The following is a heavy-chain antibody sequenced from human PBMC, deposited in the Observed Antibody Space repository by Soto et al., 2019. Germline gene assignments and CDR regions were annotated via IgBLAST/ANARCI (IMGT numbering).Heavy chain of an antibody. CDR3: GKDHDSPLDYDSLGDPGYFDY. CDR2: ISYDGSNK. Sequence: SCKASGGTFSSYGMHWVRQAPGKGLEWVAVISYDGSNKYYADSVKGRFTISRDNSKNTLYLQMNSLRAEDTAVYYCGKDHDSPLDYDSLGDPGYFDYWGQGTLVTVSS. V-gene: IGHV3-30*18. D-gene: IGHD3-22*01. J-gene: IGHJ4*02. CDR1: GGTFSSYG.